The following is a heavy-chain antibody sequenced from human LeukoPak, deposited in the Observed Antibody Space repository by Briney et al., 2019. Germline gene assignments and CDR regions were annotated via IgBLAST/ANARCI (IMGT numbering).Heavy chain of an antibody. J-gene: IGHJ4*02. D-gene: IGHD2-15*01. Sequence: PGGSLRLPCAASGFTFSNYAMSWVRQAPGKGLEWVSGISGSGDSTYYADSVKGRFTISRDNAKNTLYLQMNSLRAEDTALYYCATSARTYLGSSLDYWGQGTLVTVSS. CDR2: ISGSGDST. V-gene: IGHV3-23*01. CDR1: GFTFSNYA. CDR3: ATSARTYLGSSLDY.